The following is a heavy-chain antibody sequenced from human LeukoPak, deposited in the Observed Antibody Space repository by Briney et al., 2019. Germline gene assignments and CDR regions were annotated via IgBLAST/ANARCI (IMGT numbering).Heavy chain of an antibody. CDR2: ITASGTAM. D-gene: IGHD1-26*01. CDR3: ASSGNYRFDH. J-gene: IGHJ4*02. Sequence: GGSLRLSCAASGSTFSSYSMNWVRQAPGKGLEWVSHITASGTAMFYADSVKGRFTISRDNAKNSLYLQMNSLRDEDTAVYYCASSGNYRFDHWGQGTLVTVSS. CDR1: GSTFSSYS. V-gene: IGHV3-48*02.